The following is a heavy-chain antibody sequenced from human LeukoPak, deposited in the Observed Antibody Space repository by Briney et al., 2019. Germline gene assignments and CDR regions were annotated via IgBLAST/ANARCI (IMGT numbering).Heavy chain of an antibody. CDR1: GYIFTKYV. CDR3: ARDDCGDTCYPGGY. J-gene: IGHJ4*02. V-gene: IGHV1-3*01. CDR2: TKAGNGDT. D-gene: IGHD2-21*01. Sequence: GASVKVSCKASGYIFTKYVVHWVRQAPGQRPEWMGWTKAGNGDTKYSQNFQDRLTITRDTSASTVYMELSSLTSEDTALYYCARDDCGDTCYPGGYWGQGTLVTVSS.